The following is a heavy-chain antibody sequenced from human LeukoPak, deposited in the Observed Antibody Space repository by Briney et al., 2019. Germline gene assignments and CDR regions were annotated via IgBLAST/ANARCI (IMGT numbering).Heavy chain of an antibody. Sequence: GGSLRLSCATSGFTFNNYDMHRVRQAPGKGLDWVAFIWYDGSNKYHTDSVKGRFTISRDTSKNTVYLQMNSLRVEDTAVYYCARGDWGMYYFDYWGQGTLVTVSS. CDR2: IWYDGSNK. CDR1: GFTFNNYD. V-gene: IGHV3-30*02. CDR3: ARGDWGMYYFDY. D-gene: IGHD7-27*01. J-gene: IGHJ4*02.